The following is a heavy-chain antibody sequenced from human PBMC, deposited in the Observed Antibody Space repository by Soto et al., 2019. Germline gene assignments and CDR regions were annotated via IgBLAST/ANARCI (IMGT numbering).Heavy chain of an antibody. Sequence: PSETLSLTCTVSRYSINNNNWWSWVRQPPGGGLEWIGELHHGGSTNYNPSLESRATFSVDTSKNQFFLKLSSVTAADTAVYYCTKNSAYALDYWGQGTLVTVSS. CDR1: RYSINNNNW. V-gene: IGHV4-4*02. J-gene: IGHJ4*02. CDR2: LHHGGST. D-gene: IGHD5-12*01. CDR3: TKNSAYALDY.